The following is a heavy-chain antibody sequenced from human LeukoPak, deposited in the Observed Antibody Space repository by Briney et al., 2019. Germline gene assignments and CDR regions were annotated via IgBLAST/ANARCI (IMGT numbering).Heavy chain of an antibody. CDR3: ARATVIVPAARLDV. CDR2: INAGNGNT. V-gene: IGHV1-3*01. J-gene: IGHJ6*02. D-gene: IGHD2-2*01. CDR1: GYIISSYA. Sequence: ASVKVSCKASGYIISSYAMHWVRQAPGQGLEWMGWINAGNGNTKYSQKFQDRVTITRDTSASTAYMELSSLGSGDTAVYYCARATVIVPAARLDVWGQGTTVIVSS.